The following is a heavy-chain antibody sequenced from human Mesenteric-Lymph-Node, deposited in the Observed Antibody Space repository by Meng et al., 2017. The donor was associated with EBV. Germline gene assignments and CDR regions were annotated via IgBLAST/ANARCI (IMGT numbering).Heavy chain of an antibody. CDR2: IHYSGST. D-gene: IGHD3-22*01. CDR1: GDSVSSDNYY. CDR3: ASQGYYDSGAWGDYFDY. J-gene: IGHJ4*02. Sequence: QVQLEELGTGLVTPSETLSLKCTVSGDSVSSDNYYWSWIRQPPGKGLEWIGYIHYSGSTNYNPSLKSRVTISVDSSKNQFSLKLSSVTAADTAVFYCASQGYYDSGAWGDYFDYWGQGSLVTVSS. V-gene: IGHV4-61*01.